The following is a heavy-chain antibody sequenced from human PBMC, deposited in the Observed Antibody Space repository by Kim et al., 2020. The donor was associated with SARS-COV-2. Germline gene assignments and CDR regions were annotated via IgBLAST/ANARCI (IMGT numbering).Heavy chain of an antibody. D-gene: IGHD5-18*01. J-gene: IGHJ4*02. CDR1: GGSISSSSYY. CDR3: ARDLAIQLWTD. CDR2: IYYSGST. V-gene: IGHV4-39*02. Sequence: SETLSLTCTVSGGSISSSSYYWGWIRQPPGKGLEWIGSIYYSGSTYYNPSLKSRVTISVDTSKNQFSLKLSSVTAADTAVYYCARDLAIQLWTDWGQGTL.